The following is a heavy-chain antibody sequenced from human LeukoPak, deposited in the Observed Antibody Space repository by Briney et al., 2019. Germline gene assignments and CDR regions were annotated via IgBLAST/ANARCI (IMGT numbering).Heavy chain of an antibody. CDR2: IYYSRRT. J-gene: IGHJ4*02. CDR3: ARRKGFGEGYFDS. CDR1: GGSISNTLYY. Sequence: SEPLSLTCTVCGGSISNTLYYWAWIRQPPGKGLESIGSIYYSRRTYYSPSLKSRVTISVDTSKNQFSLKLTSVTATDTAVYYCARRKGFGEGYFDSWGQGTLVTVSS. D-gene: IGHD3-10*01. V-gene: IGHV4-39*01.